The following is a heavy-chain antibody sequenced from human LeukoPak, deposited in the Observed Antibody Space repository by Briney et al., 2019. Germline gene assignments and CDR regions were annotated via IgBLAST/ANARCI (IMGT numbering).Heavy chain of an antibody. CDR3: ARDRGYCSSTSCPRYNWFDP. V-gene: IGHV1-69*01. CDR1: GGTFSSYA. J-gene: IGHJ5*02. Sequence: SVKVSCKASGGTFSSYAISWVRQAPGQGLEWMGGIIPIFGTANYAQKFQGRDTITADESTSTAYMELSSLRSEDTAVYYCARDRGYCSSTSCPRYNWFDPWGQGTLVTVSS. D-gene: IGHD2-2*01. CDR2: IIPIFGTA.